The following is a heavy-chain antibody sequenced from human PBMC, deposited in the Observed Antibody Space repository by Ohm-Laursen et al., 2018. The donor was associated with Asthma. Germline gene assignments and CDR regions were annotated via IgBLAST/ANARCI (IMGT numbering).Heavy chain of an antibody. J-gene: IGHJ1*01. V-gene: IGHV3-21*01. CDR1: GYTFSRYS. CDR3: ARIGPEWELPGREYSLHH. D-gene: IGHD1-26*01. CDR2: ISTASTFI. Sequence: SLRLSCAASGYTFSRYSIHWVRQVPGKGLEWVASISTASTFIYYADSVRGRFTTPRDNAKNSVYLQMNSLRAEDTALYYCARIGPEWELPGREYSLHHWGQGTQVTVSS.